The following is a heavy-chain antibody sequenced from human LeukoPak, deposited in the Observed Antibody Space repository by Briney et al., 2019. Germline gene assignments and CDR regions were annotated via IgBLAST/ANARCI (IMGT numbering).Heavy chain of an antibody. Sequence: GESLKISFKGSGCSFTSYWIGWVRQMPGKGLEWMGIIYPGDSDTRYSPSFQGQVTISADKSISTAYLQWSSLKASVTAMYYCAILDIAARQFYYWGQGTLVTVSS. J-gene: IGHJ4*02. V-gene: IGHV5-51*01. CDR1: GCSFTSYW. CDR3: AILDIAARQFYY. D-gene: IGHD6-6*01. CDR2: IYPGDSDT.